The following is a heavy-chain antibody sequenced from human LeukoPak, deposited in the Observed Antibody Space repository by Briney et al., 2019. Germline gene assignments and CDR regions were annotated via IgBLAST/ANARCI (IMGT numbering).Heavy chain of an antibody. CDR2: INPNSGGT. CDR1: GYTFTGYY. CDR3: ARVYYGSGSYPYFDY. D-gene: IGHD3-10*01. J-gene: IGHJ4*02. V-gene: IGHV1-2*02. Sequence: ASVKVSCKASGYTFTGYYMHWVRQAPGQGLEWMGWINPNSGGTNYAQKFQGRVTMTRDTSISTAYMELSRLRSDDTAVYYCARVYYGSGSYPYFDYWGQGTLVTVSS.